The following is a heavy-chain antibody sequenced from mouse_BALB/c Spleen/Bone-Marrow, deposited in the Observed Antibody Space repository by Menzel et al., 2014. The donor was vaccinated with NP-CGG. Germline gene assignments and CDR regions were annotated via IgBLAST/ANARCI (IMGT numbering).Heavy chain of an antibody. CDR3: ARGVRGYDGFAY. J-gene: IGHJ3*01. D-gene: IGHD2-2*01. Sequence: QVQLQQPGAELAKPGASVKMSCEASGYTFTSYWMHWVKQRPGQGLEWIGYINPSTGYTEYNQKFKDKATLTADKSSSTAYMQLSSLTSEDSAVYYCARGVRGYDGFAYWGQGTLVTVSA. CDR1: GYTFTSYW. CDR2: INPSTGYT. V-gene: IGHV1-7*01.